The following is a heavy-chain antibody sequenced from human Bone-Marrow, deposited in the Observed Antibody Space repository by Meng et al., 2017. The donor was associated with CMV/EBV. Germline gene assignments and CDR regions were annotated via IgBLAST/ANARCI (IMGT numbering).Heavy chain of an antibody. CDR1: SLSTSGVG. CDR2: IYWNDDK. J-gene: IGHJ5*02. V-gene: IGHV2-5*01. Sequence: SLSTSGVGFGWIRQPPGKALEWLALIYWNDDKRYSPSLKSRLTITKDTSKNQVVLTMTNMDPVDTATYYCAHGYDFWSVFPRGWFDPWGQGTLVTVSS. CDR3: AHGYDFWSVFPRGWFDP. D-gene: IGHD3-3*01.